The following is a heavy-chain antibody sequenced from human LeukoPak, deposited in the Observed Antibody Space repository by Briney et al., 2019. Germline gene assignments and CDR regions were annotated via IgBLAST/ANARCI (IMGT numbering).Heavy chain of an antibody. D-gene: IGHD3-22*01. Sequence: ASETLSLTRTVSAGSISSSDYYWGWIRQSPGKGLEWIGRISYSGSTYYNPSLKSRVTISVDTSKNHFSLRLSSVTAADTAVYYCSRLTHSYYSDTSGYYPYYYMDVWGEGTTVAVSS. CDR3: SRLTHSYYSDTSGYYPYYYMDV. J-gene: IGHJ6*03. V-gene: IGHV4-39*02. CDR1: AGSISSSDYY. CDR2: ISYSGST.